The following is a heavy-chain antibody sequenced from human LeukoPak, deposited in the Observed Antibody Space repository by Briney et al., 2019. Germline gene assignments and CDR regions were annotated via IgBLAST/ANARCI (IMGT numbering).Heavy chain of an antibody. D-gene: IGHD4-17*01. CDR2: ISSSSSYI. J-gene: IGHJ4*02. CDR3: ARAYGDYVKDGGY. CDR1: GFTFSSYS. Sequence: GGSLRLSCAASGFTFSSYSMNWVRQAPGKGLEWVSSISSSSSYIYYADSVKGRFTISRDNAKNSLYLQMNSLRAEDTAVYYCARAYGDYVKDGGYWGQGTLVTVSS. V-gene: IGHV3-21*04.